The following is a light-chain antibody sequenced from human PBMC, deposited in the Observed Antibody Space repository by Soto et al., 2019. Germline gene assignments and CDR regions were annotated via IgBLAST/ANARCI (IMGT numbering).Light chain of an antibody. Sequence: IVLTQSPGTLSLSPGERATLSCRASQSVSSSFLAWYQQKPGQAPRLLIYGASSRATGIPDRFSGSGSGTDFTLTISRLEPEDVAVYYCQQYGNSPPYIFGQGTKLEI. J-gene: IGKJ2*01. V-gene: IGKV3-20*01. CDR1: QSVSSSF. CDR2: GAS. CDR3: QQYGNSPPYI.